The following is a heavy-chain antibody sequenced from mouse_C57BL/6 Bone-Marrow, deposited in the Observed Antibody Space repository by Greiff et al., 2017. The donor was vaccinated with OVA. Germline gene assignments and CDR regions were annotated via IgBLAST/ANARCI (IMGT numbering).Heavy chain of an antibody. CDR1: GYSITSGYY. V-gene: IGHV3-6*01. J-gene: IGHJ4*01. CDR3: AREVTGTDYYAMDY. CDR2: ISYDGSN. Sequence: ESGPGLVKPSQSLSLTCSVTGYSITSGYYWNWIRQFPGNKLEWMGYISYDGSNNYNPSLKNRISITRDTSKNQFFLKLNSVTTEDTATYYCAREVTGTDYYAMDYWGQGTSVTVSS. D-gene: IGHD4-1*01.